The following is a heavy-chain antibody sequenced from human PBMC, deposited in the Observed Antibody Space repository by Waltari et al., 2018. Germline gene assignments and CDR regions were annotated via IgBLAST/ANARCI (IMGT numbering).Heavy chain of an antibody. Sequence: QVQLVQSGAEVKKPGASVKVSCKASGYTFTGYYMHWVRQAPGQGLEWMGWINPNSGGTNYAQKFQGRVNMTRDTSISTAYMELSRLRSDDTAVYYCARVDWSGSYWGYFDYWGQGTLVTVSS. CDR3: ARVDWSGSYWGYFDY. CDR1: GYTFTGYY. J-gene: IGHJ4*02. D-gene: IGHD1-26*01. V-gene: IGHV1-2*02. CDR2: INPNSGGT.